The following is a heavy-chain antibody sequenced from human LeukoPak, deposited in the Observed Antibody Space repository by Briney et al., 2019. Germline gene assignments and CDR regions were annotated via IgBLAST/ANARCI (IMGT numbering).Heavy chain of an antibody. CDR2: ISASGETT. CDR1: GFTFRNYY. CDR3: ARDPSWEILSYFDY. V-gene: IGHV3-11*04. J-gene: IGHJ4*02. Sequence: GGSLRLSCVVSGFTFRNYYMTWIRQAPGKGLEWVSYISASGETTYYGDSVRGRFTISGDNAKNSLYLDMNTLKAEDTAVYYCARDPSWEILSYFDYWGQGTLVTVSS. D-gene: IGHD1-26*01.